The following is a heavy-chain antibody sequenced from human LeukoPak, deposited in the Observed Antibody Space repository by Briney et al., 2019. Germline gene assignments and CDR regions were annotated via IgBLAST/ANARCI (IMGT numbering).Heavy chain of an antibody. V-gene: IGHV3-11*04. D-gene: IGHD3-3*01. CDR1: GFTFRAYS. CDR3: AREPFWSGYYSNLHFDY. CDR2: IITSATTV. Sequence: GGSLRLSCAASGFTFRAYSMTWIRQAPGKGLEWVSYIITSATTVYYADSVKGRFTISRDNTQNSLYLQMNSLRAEDTAVYYCAREPFWSGYYSNLHFDYWGQGTLVTVSS. J-gene: IGHJ4*02.